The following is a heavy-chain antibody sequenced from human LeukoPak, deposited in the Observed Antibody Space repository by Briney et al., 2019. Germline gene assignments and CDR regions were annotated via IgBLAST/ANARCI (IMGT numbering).Heavy chain of an antibody. CDR2: ISSSGSTI. CDR3: AELGITMIGGV. CDR1: GFTFTDYL. D-gene: IGHD3-10*02. Sequence: GGSLRLSCAASGFTFTDYLMTWVRQAPGKGLEWVSYISSSGSTIYYADSVKGRFTISRDNAKNSLYLQMNSLRAEDTAVYYCAELGITMIGGVWGKGTTVTISS. J-gene: IGHJ6*04. V-gene: IGHV3-48*03.